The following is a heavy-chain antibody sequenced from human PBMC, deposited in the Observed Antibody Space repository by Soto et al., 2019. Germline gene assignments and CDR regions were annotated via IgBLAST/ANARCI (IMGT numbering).Heavy chain of an antibody. V-gene: IGHV3-48*03. Sequence: GGSLRLSCAASGFIFRTYEMNWVRQAPGKGLEWISYISSTDNTIFYADSVKGRFTISRDNARNSLYLQMNSLRAEDTAVYFCAREGIATAGPHFDYWGQGILVTVSS. CDR3: AREGIATAGPHFDY. J-gene: IGHJ4*02. CDR1: GFIFRTYE. CDR2: ISSTDNTI. D-gene: IGHD6-13*01.